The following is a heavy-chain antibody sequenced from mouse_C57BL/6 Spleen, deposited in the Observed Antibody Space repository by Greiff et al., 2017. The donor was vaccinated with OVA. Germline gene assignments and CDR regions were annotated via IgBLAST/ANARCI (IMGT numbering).Heavy chain of an antibody. D-gene: IGHD1-1*01. Sequence: QVQLKESGAELARPGASVKLSCKASGYTFTSYGISWVKQRTGQGLEWIGEIYPRSGNTYYNEKFKGKATLTADKSSSTAYMELRSLTSEDSAVYFCARSKDYGSSYPLGYFDVWGTGTTVTVSS. CDR3: ARSKDYGSSYPLGYFDV. V-gene: IGHV1-81*01. J-gene: IGHJ1*03. CDR1: GYTFTSYG. CDR2: IYPRSGNT.